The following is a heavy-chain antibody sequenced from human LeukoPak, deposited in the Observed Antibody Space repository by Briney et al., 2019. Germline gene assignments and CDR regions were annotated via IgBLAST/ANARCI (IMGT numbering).Heavy chain of an antibody. CDR2: ISHTGTT. CDR3: ARDLRYGRFSSGWPFDY. J-gene: IGHJ4*02. Sequence: PSQTLSLTCAVSGGSISSGGYSWSWIRQSPGKGLEWIGFISHTGTTYYNPSLKSRLTISVDRSKNQFSLKLSSVTAADTAVYYCARDLRYGRFSSGWPFDYWGQGTLVTVSS. D-gene: IGHD6-19*01. CDR1: GGSISSGGYS. V-gene: IGHV4-30-2*06.